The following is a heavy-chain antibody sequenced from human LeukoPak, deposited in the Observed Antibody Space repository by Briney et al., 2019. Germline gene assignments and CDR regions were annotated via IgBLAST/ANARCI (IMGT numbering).Heavy chain of an antibody. Sequence: SETLSLTCAVYGGSFSGYYWSWIRQPPGKGLEWIGEINHSGSTNYNPSLKSRVTISVDTSKKQFSLKLSSVTAADTAVYYCARIQRYFDWLSTYYFDYWGQGTLVTVSS. CDR2: INHSGST. D-gene: IGHD3-9*01. J-gene: IGHJ4*02. CDR1: GGSFSGYY. V-gene: IGHV4-34*01. CDR3: ARIQRYFDWLSTYYFDY.